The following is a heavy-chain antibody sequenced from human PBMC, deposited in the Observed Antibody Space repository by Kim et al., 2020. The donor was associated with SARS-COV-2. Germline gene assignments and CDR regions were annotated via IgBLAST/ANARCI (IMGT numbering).Heavy chain of an antibody. J-gene: IGHJ4*01. Sequence: SQTLSLTCVISGDSVSSDTSAWNWIRQSPSRGLEWLGRTFFSSTWYYDYADSVKSRITVKPDTVKNQFVLQLTSMTPEDTAVYFCAREGSTRTYFFDYWGHGTLVTVSS. CDR1: GDSVSSDTSA. CDR3: AREGSTRTYFFDY. V-gene: IGHV6-1*01. D-gene: IGHD1-7*01. CDR2: TFFSSTWYY.